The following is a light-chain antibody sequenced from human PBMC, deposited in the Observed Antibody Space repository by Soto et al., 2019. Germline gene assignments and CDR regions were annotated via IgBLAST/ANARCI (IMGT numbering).Light chain of an antibody. J-gene: IGLJ1*01. V-gene: IGLV1-40*01. CDR3: QSYDSSLSAL. Sequence: QSVLTQPPSVSGAPGERVTISCTGSSSDIGAGYRVRWYQQVPGTAPKLLIYGNSNRPSGVPDRFSGSKSGTSASLAITGLQAEDEADYYCQSYDSSLSALFGTGTKVTVL. CDR1: SSDIGAGYR. CDR2: GNS.